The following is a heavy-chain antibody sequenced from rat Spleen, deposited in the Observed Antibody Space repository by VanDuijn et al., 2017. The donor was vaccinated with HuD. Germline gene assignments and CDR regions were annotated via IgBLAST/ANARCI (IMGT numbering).Heavy chain of an antibody. CDR2: ISYDDSST. D-gene: IGHD1-1*01. CDR3: ASPSGDDFDY. CDR1: GFIFSDFY. V-gene: IGHV5-7*01. J-gene: IGHJ2*01. Sequence: EVQLVESGGGLVQPGGSLKLSCAASGFIFSDFYMAWVRQAPTKGLEWVATISYDDSSTYYRDSVKGRFTISRDTAKSTLYLQMDSLRSEDTATYYCASPSGDDFDYWGQGVMVTVSS.